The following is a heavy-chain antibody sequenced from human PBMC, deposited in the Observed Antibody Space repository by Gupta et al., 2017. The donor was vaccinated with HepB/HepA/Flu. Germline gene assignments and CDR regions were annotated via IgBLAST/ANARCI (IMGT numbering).Heavy chain of an antibody. D-gene: IGHD6-19*01. CDR2: ISGSGGTT. V-gene: IGHV3-23*01. CDR1: GFTFSYFA. J-gene: IGHJ4*02. Sequence: EVQLLESGGGLVQPGGSLRLSCAASGFTFSYFAMSWVRQAPGKGLEWVSAISGSGGTTYYADSMKGRITISRDNSMDTLYLQRNSLRAEDTAVYYCAKVSISGSRDSGGWHTPFAYWGQGTLVTVSS. CDR3: AKVSISGSRDSGGWHTPFAY.